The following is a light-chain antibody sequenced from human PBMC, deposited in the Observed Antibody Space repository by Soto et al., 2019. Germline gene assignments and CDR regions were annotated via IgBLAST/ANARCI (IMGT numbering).Light chain of an antibody. CDR1: RSSKW. V-gene: IGKV1-5*01. Sequence: DDRITRSSSSLANSEGDTVTMTCRRSSKWLAWYQEKPGKAPKLLIYDVSNLERGVPPRFSGSTSGAESTLTITGLQPDDLATYYCQHATASTLVQGTK. CDR3: QHATAST. CDR2: DVS. J-gene: IGKJ2*01.